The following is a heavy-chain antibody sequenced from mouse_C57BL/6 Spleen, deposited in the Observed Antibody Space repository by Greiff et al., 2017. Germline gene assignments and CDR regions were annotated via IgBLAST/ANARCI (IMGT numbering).Heavy chain of an antibody. CDR3: ARETYDYEGYYFDY. V-gene: IGHV5-17*01. Sequence: DVKLVESGGGLVKPGQSLSLSCAASGFTFSDYGMHWVRQAPEKGLEWVAYISSGSSTNYYADPVKSRFTISRDNAKNPLFLKMTCLRSEDTAMYDCARETYDYEGYYFDYWGQGTTLTVSS. CDR1: GFTFSDYG. D-gene: IGHD2-4*01. CDR2: ISSGSSTN. J-gene: IGHJ2*01.